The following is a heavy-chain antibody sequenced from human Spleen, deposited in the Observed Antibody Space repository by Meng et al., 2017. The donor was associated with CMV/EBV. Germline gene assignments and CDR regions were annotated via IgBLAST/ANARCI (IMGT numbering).Heavy chain of an antibody. J-gene: IGHJ4*02. D-gene: IGHD3-9*01. V-gene: IGHV4-61*02. Sequence: QGQLQESGPGPVKPSQTLSLSFTVPGGSISSGSYYWSWIRQPAGKGLEWIGRIYTSGSTNYNPSLKSRVTISVDTSKNQFSLKVRSVTAADTAVYYCATSYDILTGNDYWGQGTLVTVSS. CDR1: GGSISSGSYY. CDR3: ATSYDILTGNDY. CDR2: IYTSGST.